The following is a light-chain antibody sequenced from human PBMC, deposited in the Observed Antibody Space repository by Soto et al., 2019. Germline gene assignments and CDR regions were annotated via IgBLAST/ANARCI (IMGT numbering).Light chain of an antibody. V-gene: IGLV2-14*03. Sequence: QSALTQPASVSGSPGQSITISCTGASSDVDAYNYVSWYQQHPGKAPKLMIYDVSSRPSGVSDRFSGSKSGNTASLTISGLQAEDEADDYCSSYTTSLTYVFGTGTKVTVL. CDR3: SSYTTSLTYV. CDR2: DVS. CDR1: SSDVDAYNY. J-gene: IGLJ1*01.